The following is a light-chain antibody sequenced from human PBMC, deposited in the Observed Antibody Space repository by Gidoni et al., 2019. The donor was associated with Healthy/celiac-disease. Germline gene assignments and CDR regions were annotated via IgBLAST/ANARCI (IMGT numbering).Light chain of an antibody. CDR1: VLAKKY. Sequence: SYELTQPSSVAVSPGQTGRITCSGDVLAKKYARWFQQKPGQAPVLVINKDTERPSGIPERFSGSNSGTTVTLTISGAQVEDEADYYCYSAADNKGVFGGGTKLTVL. V-gene: IGLV3-27*01. J-gene: IGLJ2*01. CDR2: KDT. CDR3: YSAADNKGV.